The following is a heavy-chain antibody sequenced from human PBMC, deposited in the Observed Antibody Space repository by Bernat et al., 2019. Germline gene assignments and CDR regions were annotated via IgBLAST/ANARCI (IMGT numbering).Heavy chain of an antibody. Sequence: QVQLQQWGAGLLKPSETLSLTCAVYGGSFSGYYWSWIRQPPGKGLEWIGEINHSGSTNYNPSLKSRVTISVDTSKNQFSLKLSSVTAADTAVYYCARDLSRLNSNSWYGLDYWGQGTLVTVSS. J-gene: IGHJ4*02. CDR3: ARDLSRLNSNSWYGLDY. V-gene: IGHV4-34*01. CDR1: GGSFSGYY. D-gene: IGHD6-13*01. CDR2: INHSGST.